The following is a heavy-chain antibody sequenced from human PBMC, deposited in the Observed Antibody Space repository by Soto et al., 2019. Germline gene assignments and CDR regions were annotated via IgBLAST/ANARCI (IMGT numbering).Heavy chain of an antibody. CDR1: GYSITNVNW. D-gene: IGHD2-2*01. CDR3: ARSPYADALDI. V-gene: IGHV4-28*01. CDR2: IFHSGTT. Sequence: SEALSLTCAVSGYSITNVNWWAWIRQPPGKGLEWIGYIFHSGTTHYNPSLKSRVTMSVDTSKNQFSLKVDSLTAEDTAVYYCARSPYADALDIWGQGTMVT. J-gene: IGHJ3*02.